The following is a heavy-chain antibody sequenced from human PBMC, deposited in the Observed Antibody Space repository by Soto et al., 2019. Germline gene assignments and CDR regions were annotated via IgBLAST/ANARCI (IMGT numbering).Heavy chain of an antibody. J-gene: IGHJ6*02. CDR2: IYWDDDK. D-gene: IGHD5-18*01. CDR3: AHRTIQVYGMDV. CDR1: GFSLSTSGVG. Sequence: QITLKESGPTLVKPTQTLTLTCTFSGFSLSTSGVGVGWIRQPPGKALEWLALIYWDDDKRYSPSLRSRLTNTTGTSKTQVVLTMTNMDPVDTATYYCAHRTIQVYGMDVWGQGTTVTVSS. V-gene: IGHV2-5*02.